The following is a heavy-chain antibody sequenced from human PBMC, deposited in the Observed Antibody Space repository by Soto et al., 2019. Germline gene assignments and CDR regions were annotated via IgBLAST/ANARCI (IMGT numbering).Heavy chain of an antibody. CDR2: ISYDGSNK. CDR1: GFTFSSYG. CDR3: AKCEGDYDFWSGPGMDV. Sequence: GGSLRLSCAAPGFTFSSYGMHWVRQAPGKGLEWVAVISYDGSNKYYADSVKGRFTISRDNSKNTLYLQMNSLRAEDTAVYYCAKCEGDYDFWSGPGMDVWGQGTTVTVSS. V-gene: IGHV3-30*18. J-gene: IGHJ6*02. D-gene: IGHD3-3*01.